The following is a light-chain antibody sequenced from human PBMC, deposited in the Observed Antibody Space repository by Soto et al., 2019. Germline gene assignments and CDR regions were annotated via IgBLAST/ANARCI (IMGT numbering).Light chain of an antibody. CDR2: GAS. V-gene: IGKV3-15*01. J-gene: IGKJ3*01. CDR1: QSVSSD. CDR3: QQYNNWPFT. Sequence: EIVMTQSPAPLSVSPGERATLSCRASQSVSSDLAWYQQKPGQAPSLLIHGASTRATGVPARFSGSGSGTEFTLTISSLQSEDFAVYYCQQYNNWPFTFGPGTKVDIK.